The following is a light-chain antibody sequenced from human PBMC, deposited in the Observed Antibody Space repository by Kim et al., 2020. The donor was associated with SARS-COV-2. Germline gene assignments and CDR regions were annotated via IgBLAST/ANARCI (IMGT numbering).Light chain of an antibody. Sequence: SYELTQPLSVSVALGQTARITCGGNNIGSKNVHWYQQKPGQAPVLVIYRDSNRPSGIPERFSGSNSGNTATLTISRAQAGDEADYYCHVWDSSTAVFGTG. CDR3: HVWDSSTAV. CDR2: RDS. J-gene: IGLJ1*01. V-gene: IGLV3-9*01. CDR1: NIGSKN.